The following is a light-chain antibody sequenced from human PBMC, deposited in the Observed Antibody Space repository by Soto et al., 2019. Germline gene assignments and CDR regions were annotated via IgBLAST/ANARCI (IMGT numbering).Light chain of an antibody. CDR3: QQRSNWPPT. CDR2: DAS. V-gene: IGKV3-11*01. Sequence: EIALTQSPGTLSLSPGERATLSCRASQSVCSYLAWYQQKPGQAPRLLIYDASNRATGIPARFSGSGSGTDFTLTISSLEPEDFAVYYCQQRSNWPPTFGGGTKVEIK. J-gene: IGKJ4*01. CDR1: QSVCSY.